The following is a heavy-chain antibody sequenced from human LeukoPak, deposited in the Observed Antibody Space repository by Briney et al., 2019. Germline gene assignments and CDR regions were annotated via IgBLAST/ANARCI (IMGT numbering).Heavy chain of an antibody. D-gene: IGHD5-24*01. J-gene: IGHJ5*02. CDR1: GYTFTSYY. V-gene: IGHV1-46*01. Sequence: GSVKVSCKASGYTFTSYYMHWVRQAPGQGLEWMGIINPSGGSTSYAQKFQGRVTMTRDMSTSTVYMELSSLRSEDTAVYYCARRDGCNQGFDPWGQGTLVTVSS. CDR3: ARRDGCNQGFDP. CDR2: INPSGGST.